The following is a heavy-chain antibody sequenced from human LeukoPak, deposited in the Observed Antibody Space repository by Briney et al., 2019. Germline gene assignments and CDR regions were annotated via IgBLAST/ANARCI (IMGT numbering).Heavy chain of an antibody. V-gene: IGHV4-59*01. Sequence: SETLSLTCTVSGGSISSYYWSWIRQPPGKGLEWIGYIYYSGSTNYKPSLKSRVTIPVDTSKNQFSLKLSSVTAADTAVYYCAKYYGSGGFFDYWGQGTLVTVSS. CDR3: AKYYGSGGFFDY. CDR1: GGSISSYY. D-gene: IGHD3-10*01. J-gene: IGHJ4*02. CDR2: IYYSGST.